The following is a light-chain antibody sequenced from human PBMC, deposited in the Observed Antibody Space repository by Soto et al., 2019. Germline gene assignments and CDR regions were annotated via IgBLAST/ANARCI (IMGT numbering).Light chain of an antibody. CDR3: QQYDDGPHD. J-gene: IGKJ4*01. V-gene: IGKV1-33*01. CDR2: DAS. Sequence: DIQMTQSPSSLSASVGDRVTITCQASQDIDKFLNWYQQKSGKAPRLLIYDASTLETGVPSRFSGGGSGTEFTFTISSLQPEDIATYYCQQYDDGPHDFGGGTKVEIK. CDR1: QDIDKF.